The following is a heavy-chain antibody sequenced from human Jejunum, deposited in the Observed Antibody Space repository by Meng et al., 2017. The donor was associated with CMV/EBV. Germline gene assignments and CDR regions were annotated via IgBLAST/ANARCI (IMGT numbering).Heavy chain of an antibody. Sequence: SVGSISSSNYYWGWLRQPPGKGLEWIGSIYYSGNTYYNPSLNTRVTISVDTSKNQFSLKLSSVTAADTAVYYCARRYYYDSRRDFDYWGQGTLVTVSS. V-gene: IGHV4-39*01. J-gene: IGHJ4*02. CDR3: ARRYYYDSRRDFDY. CDR1: VGSISSSNYY. CDR2: IYYSGNT. D-gene: IGHD3-22*01.